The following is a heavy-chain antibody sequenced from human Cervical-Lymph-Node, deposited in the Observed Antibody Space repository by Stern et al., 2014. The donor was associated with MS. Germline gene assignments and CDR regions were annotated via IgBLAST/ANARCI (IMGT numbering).Heavy chain of an antibody. D-gene: IGHD2-15*01. J-gene: IGHJ5*02. CDR1: GGTFSSSYA. Sequence: VQLVESGAEVKKPGSSMNVSCKTSGGTFSSSYAITWMRQAPGQRLEWMGRIIPILGLANYAQKFQGRVTITEDTSTSTTYMELSSLRSEDTAVYYCARGVVSNRAAATLHNLFDPWGQGTLVTVSS. CDR3: ARGVVSNRAAATLHNLFDP. V-gene: IGHV1-69*09. CDR2: IIPILGLA.